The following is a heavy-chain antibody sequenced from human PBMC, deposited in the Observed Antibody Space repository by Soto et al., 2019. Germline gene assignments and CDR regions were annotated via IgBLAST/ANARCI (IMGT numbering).Heavy chain of an antibody. CDR1: GFTFSSYA. CDR3: AKPVVEGYCSGGSCYLPFDI. CDR2: ISGSGGST. Sequence: EVQLLESGGGLVQPGGSLRLSCAASGFTFSSYAMSWVRQAPGKGLEWVSAISGSGGSTYYADSVKGRFTISRDNSKNTLYLQMNSLRAEDTAVYYCAKPVVEGYCSGGSCYLPFDIWGQRTMVTVSS. V-gene: IGHV3-23*01. J-gene: IGHJ3*02. D-gene: IGHD2-15*01.